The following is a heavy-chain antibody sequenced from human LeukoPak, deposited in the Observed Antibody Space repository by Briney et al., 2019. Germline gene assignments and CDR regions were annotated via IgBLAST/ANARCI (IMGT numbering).Heavy chain of an antibody. J-gene: IGHJ1*01. Sequence: GGSLRLSCAASGFTFSSYSMNWVRQAPGKGLEWVSYISSSSSTIYYADSVKGRFTISRDNAKNSLYLQMNSLRVKDTAVYYCAREKYFQHWGQGTLVTVSS. CDR3: AREKYFQH. CDR2: ISSSSSTI. CDR1: GFTFSSYS. V-gene: IGHV3-48*01.